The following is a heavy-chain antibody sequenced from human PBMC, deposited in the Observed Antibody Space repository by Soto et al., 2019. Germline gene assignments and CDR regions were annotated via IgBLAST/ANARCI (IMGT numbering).Heavy chain of an antibody. J-gene: IGHJ6*02. D-gene: IGHD3-10*01. V-gene: IGHV4-39*01. CDR3: AVGGGYYYYYGMDV. Sequence: SETLSLTCTVSGGSISSSSYYWGWIRQPPGKGLEWIGSIYYSGSTYYNPSLKSRVTISVDTSKNQFSLKLSSVTAADTAVYYCAVGGGYYYYYGMDVWGQGTTVTVSS. CDR1: GGSISSSSYY. CDR2: IYYSGST.